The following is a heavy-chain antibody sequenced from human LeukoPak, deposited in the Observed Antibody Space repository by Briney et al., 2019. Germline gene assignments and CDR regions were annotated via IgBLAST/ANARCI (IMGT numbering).Heavy chain of an antibody. CDR1: GFTFSSFS. V-gene: IGHV3-21*01. J-gene: IGHJ3*02. CDR2: ISSRSSYI. CDR3: ARSPLSGTLAYCGGDCYGNAFDI. D-gene: IGHD2-21*02. Sequence: GGSLRLSCAASGFTFSSFSMNWVRQTPGRGLEWVSSISSRSSYIYYADSLKGRFTISRDNAKNSLYLQMNSLRAEDTAVYYCARSPLSGTLAYCGGDCYGNAFDIWGQGTMVTVSS.